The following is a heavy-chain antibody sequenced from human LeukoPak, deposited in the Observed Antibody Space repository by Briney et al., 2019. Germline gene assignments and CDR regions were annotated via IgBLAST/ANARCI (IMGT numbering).Heavy chain of an antibody. CDR2: ISYDGSNK. D-gene: IGHD3-3*01. CDR1: GFTFSSYG. V-gene: IGHV3-30*18. Sequence: GGSLRLSCAASGFTFSSYGMHWVRQAPGKGLEWVAVISYDGSNKYYADSVKGQFTISRDNSKNTLYLQMNSLRAEDTAVYYCAKDFFGVVRRYGMDVWGQGTTVTVSS. CDR3: AKDFFGVVRRYGMDV. J-gene: IGHJ6*02.